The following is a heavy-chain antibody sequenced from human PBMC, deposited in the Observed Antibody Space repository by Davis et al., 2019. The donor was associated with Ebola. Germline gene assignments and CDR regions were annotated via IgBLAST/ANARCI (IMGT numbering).Heavy chain of an antibody. Sequence: LRLSCTVSGGSISSGGYYWSWIRQHPGKGLEWIGYIYYSGSTYYNPSLKSRVTISVDTSKNQFSLKLSSVTAADTAVYYCARKAYYYDSSGYYEYYFDYWGQGTLVTVSS. CDR1: GGSISSGGYY. CDR3: ARKAYYYDSSGYYEYYFDY. V-gene: IGHV4-31*03. D-gene: IGHD3-22*01. CDR2: IYYSGST. J-gene: IGHJ4*02.